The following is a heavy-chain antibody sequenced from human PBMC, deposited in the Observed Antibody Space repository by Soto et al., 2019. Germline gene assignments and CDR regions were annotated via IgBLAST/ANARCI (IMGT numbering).Heavy chain of an antibody. J-gene: IGHJ4*02. CDR1: GFTFSRYA. Sequence: QVQLVESGGGVVQPGRSLRLSCAASGFTFSRYAMHWVRQAPGKGLEWVAGILYDGSNKYYADSVKGRFIIPRDNSKNTVYLEMSSLRVEDTAVYYCVREATGSFDYWGQGTLVTVSS. V-gene: IGHV3-30-3*01. D-gene: IGHD1-26*01. CDR3: VREATGSFDY. CDR2: ILYDGSNK.